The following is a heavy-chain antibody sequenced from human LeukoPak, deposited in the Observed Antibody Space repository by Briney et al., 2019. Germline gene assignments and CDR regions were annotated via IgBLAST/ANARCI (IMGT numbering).Heavy chain of an antibody. CDR2: INHSGST. V-gene: IGHV4-34*01. CDR3: ARGRKFNDY. CDR1: GGSFSGYY. Sequence: SETLSLTCAVYGGSFSGYYWSWIRQPPGKGLEWIGEINHSGSTNYNPSLKSRVTISVHTSKNQFSLKLSSVTAADTAVYYCARGRKFNDYWGQGTLVTVSS. J-gene: IGHJ4*02.